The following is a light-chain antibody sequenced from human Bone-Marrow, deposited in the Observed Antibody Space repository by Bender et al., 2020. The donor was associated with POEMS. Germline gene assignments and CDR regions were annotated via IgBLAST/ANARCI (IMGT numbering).Light chain of an antibody. CDR1: SSNIGTNY. V-gene: IGLV1-47*01. CDR2: RDN. J-gene: IGLJ3*02. Sequence: QSELTQPPSASGAPGQRVIISCAGSSSNIGTNYVYWYQQLPGTAPKLLIFRDNQRPSGVPDRFSGSKSGTSASLAISGLRSEDEADYFCATWDDSPNGRVFGGGTKLTVL. CDR3: ATWDDSPNGRV.